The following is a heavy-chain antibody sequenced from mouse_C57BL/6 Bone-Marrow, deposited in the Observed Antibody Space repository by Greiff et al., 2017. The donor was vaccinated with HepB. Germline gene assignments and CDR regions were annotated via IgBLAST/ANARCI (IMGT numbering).Heavy chain of an antibody. CDR1: GYTFTSYW. Sequence: EVQLQQSGTVLARPGASVKMSCKTSGYTFTSYWMHWVKQRPGQGLEWIGAIYPGNSDTSYNQKFKGKAKLTAVTSASTAYMELSSLTNEDSAVYYCTGGLPNWYFDVWGTGTTGTVSS. CDR3: TGGLPNWYFDV. J-gene: IGHJ1*03. CDR2: IYPGNSDT. V-gene: IGHV1-5*01. D-gene: IGHD2-2*01.